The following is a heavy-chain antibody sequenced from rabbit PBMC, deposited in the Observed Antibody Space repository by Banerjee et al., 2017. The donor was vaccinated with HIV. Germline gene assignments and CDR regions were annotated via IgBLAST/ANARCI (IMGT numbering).Heavy chain of an antibody. CDR3: ARARGGSSSYYIYNL. CDR2: IDAGVSGST. CDR1: GFSFSSNYW. V-gene: IGHV1S45*01. Sequence: QEQLEESGGDLVKPEGSLTLTCTASGFSFSSNYWMCWVRQAPGKGLEWIACIDAGVSGSTYYANWAKGRFTVSKTSSTTVTLQMTSLTAADTATYFCARARGGSSSYYIYNLWGPGTLVTVS. D-gene: IGHD1-1*01. J-gene: IGHJ4*01.